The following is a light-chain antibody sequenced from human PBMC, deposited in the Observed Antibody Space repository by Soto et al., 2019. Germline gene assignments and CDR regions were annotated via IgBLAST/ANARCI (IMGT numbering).Light chain of an antibody. V-gene: IGLV2-11*01. J-gene: IGLJ1*01. CDR3: CSFAGSYTSYV. Sequence: QSVLTQPRSVSGSPGQSVTISCTGTSNYASWYQQDPGKAPKLIIYDVSKRPSGVPDRFSGSKSGNTASLTISGLQAEDEADYFCCSFAGSYTSYVFGTGTKV. CDR1: SNY. CDR2: DVS.